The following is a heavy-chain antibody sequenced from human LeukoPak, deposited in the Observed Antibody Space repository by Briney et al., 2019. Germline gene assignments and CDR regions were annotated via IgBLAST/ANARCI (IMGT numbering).Heavy chain of an antibody. V-gene: IGHV4-34*01. Sequence: PSETLSLTCAVYGGSFSGYYRSWIRQPPGKGLEWIGEINHSGSTNYNPSLKSRVTISVDTSKNQFSLKLSSVTAADTAVYYCARGDARDGYNNYWGQGTLVTVSS. CDR3: ARGDARDGYNNY. CDR1: GGSFSGYY. J-gene: IGHJ4*02. D-gene: IGHD5-24*01. CDR2: INHSGST.